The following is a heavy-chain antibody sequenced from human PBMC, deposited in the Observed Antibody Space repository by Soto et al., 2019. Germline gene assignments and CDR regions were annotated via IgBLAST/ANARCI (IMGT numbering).Heavy chain of an antibody. CDR1: DGTISRGGDY. V-gene: IGHV4-31*03. J-gene: IGHJ4*02. Sequence: LSXTRSVTSPVADGTISRGGDYRRWIRQRPGKGLEWIGYIYYSGSTYYNPSLKSRVTISVDTSKNQFSLKLSSVTAADTAGDYCAREVMIARFGYCDYWGQGT. D-gene: IGHD3-22*01. CDR3: AREVMIARFGYCDY. CDR2: IYYSGST.